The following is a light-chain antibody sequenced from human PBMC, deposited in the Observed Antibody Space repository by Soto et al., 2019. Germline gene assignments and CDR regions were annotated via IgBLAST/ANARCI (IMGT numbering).Light chain of an antibody. Sequence: QSALTQPASVSGSPGQSITISCTGXXXDVGSHNLVSWYQQHPGQAPKLMIYEVSKRPLGVSARFSASKSGNTASLTISGLQAEDEADYYCCSYGGSRAVFGGGTQLTVL. CDR3: CSYGGSRAV. J-gene: IGLJ7*01. CDR2: EVS. V-gene: IGLV2-23*02. CDR1: XXDVGSHNL.